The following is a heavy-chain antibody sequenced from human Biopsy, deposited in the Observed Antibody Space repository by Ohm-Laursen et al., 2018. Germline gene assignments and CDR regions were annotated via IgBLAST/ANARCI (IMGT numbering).Heavy chain of an antibody. CDR2: ISSTSKTI. J-gene: IGHJ2*01. D-gene: IGHD3-16*01. CDR1: GFTFSDHS. CDR3: ARVKLWYPYCYFDH. V-gene: IGHV3-11*01. Sequence: SLRLSCTASGFTFSDHSLSWIRQAPGEGPEWIADISSTSKTISYADSVKGRFTISRDNARESIYLQMSTLRAEDTAVYYCARVKLWYPYCYFDHWGRGTLVTVSS.